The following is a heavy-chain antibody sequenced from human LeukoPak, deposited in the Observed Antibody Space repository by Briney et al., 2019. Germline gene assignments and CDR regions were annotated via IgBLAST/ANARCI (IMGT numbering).Heavy chain of an antibody. CDR3: ARAPSSGWYYDY. D-gene: IGHD6-19*01. J-gene: IGHJ4*02. Sequence: NFQGRVSITRDTSANTAYMELSSLRSEDTAVYYSARAPSSGWYYDYWGQGTLVTVSS. V-gene: IGHV1-3*01.